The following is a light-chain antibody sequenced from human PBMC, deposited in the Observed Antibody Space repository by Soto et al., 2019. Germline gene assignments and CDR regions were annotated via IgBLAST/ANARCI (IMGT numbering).Light chain of an antibody. CDR1: RSVGNY. V-gene: IGKV3-20*01. J-gene: IGKJ1*01. Sequence: EIVMTQSPATLSVSPGERATLSCRASRSVGNYLTWYHQKPGQAPGLLIYDASRRATGIPDRFSGSGSGTDFSLTISRLEPEDFAVYYCQHYDSARWTFGLGTKVDIK. CDR3: QHYDSARWT. CDR2: DAS.